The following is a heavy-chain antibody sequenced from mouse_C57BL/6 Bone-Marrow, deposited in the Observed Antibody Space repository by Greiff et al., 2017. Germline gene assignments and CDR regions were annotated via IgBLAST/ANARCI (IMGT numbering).Heavy chain of an antibody. D-gene: IGHD1-1*01. J-gene: IGHJ1*03. CDR1: GYSITTGTLW. V-gene: IGHV3-4*01. CDR2: ISSSGST. CDR3: ARGGLLRGYFDV. Sequence: VQLKESGPALVKPSQTVSLTCTVTGYSITTGTLWWNWIRQVSGRKLEWIGYISSSGSTDSNQSLNSRISITRDNSKNQLFLQLNSVTTEDIATYYCARGGLLRGYFDVWGTGTTVTVSS.